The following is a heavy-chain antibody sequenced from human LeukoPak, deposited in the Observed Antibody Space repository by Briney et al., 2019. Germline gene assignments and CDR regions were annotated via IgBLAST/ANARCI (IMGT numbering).Heavy chain of an antibody. Sequence: ASMKVSCKASGYTFTSYYMHWVRQAPGQGLEWMGIINPSGGSTSYAQKFQGRVTMTRDTSTSTVYMELSSLRSEDTAVYYCARAVGGYHFQHWGQGTLVTVSS. CDR3: ARAVGGYHFQH. CDR1: GYTFTSYY. D-gene: IGHD1-26*01. V-gene: IGHV1-46*01. CDR2: INPSGGST. J-gene: IGHJ1*01.